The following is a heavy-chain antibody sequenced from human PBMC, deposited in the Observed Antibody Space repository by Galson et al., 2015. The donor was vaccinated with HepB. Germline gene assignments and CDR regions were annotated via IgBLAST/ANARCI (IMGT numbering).Heavy chain of an antibody. D-gene: IGHD1-26*01. J-gene: IGHJ4*02. CDR3: ARGYSGSYYSFDY. Sequence: PALVKPTQTLTLTCTFSGFSLSTSGMRVSWIRQPPGKALEWLARIDWDDDKFYSTSLKTRLTISKDTSKNQVVLTMTNMDPVDTATYYCARGYSGSYYSFDYWGQGTLVTVSS. V-gene: IGHV2-70*04. CDR1: GFSLSTSGMR. CDR2: IDWDDDK.